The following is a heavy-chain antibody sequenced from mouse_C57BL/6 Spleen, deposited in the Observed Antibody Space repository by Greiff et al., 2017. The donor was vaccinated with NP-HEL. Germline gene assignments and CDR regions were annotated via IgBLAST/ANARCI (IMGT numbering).Heavy chain of an antibody. J-gene: IGHJ4*01. CDR2: IDPEDGET. Sequence: EVQLQQSGAELVKPGALVKLSCTASGFNIKDYYMHWVKQRTEQGLEWIGRIDPEDGETKYAPKFQGKATITADTSSNTAYLQLSSLTSEDTAVYYCARGSYGSSLYAMDYWGQGTSVTVSS. CDR3: ARGSYGSSLYAMDY. D-gene: IGHD1-1*01. CDR1: GFNIKDYY. V-gene: IGHV14-2*01.